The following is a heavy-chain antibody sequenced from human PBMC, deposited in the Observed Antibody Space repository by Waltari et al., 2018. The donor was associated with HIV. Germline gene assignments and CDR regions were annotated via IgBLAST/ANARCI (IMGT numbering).Heavy chain of an antibody. J-gene: IGHJ3*02. Sequence: QVQLVQSGAEVKKPGSSVKVSCKASGGTFSSYAISWVRQAPGQGLEWLGGIIPTLVTSLYAQNFQGRVTITADESTSTAYMELSSLRSEDTAVYYCSRMNEVAVAGTGFDAFDIWGQGTKVTVSS. D-gene: IGHD6-19*01. V-gene: IGHV1-69*01. CDR3: SRMNEVAVAGTGFDAFDI. CDR2: IIPTLVTS. CDR1: GGTFSSYA.